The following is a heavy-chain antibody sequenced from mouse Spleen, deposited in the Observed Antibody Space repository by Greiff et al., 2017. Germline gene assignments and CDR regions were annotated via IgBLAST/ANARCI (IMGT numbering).Heavy chain of an antibody. CDR2: IDPEDGDT. Sequence: VQLQQSGAELVRPGASVKLSCTASGFNIKDYSMHWVKQTPEQGLEWIGRIDPEDGDTEYAPKFQGKATMTADTSSNTAYLQLSSLTSEDTAVYYCTSYCGGCYFAYWGQGTLVTVSA. J-gene: IGHJ3*01. D-gene: IGHD1-1*01. CDR1: GFNIKDYS. CDR3: TSYCGGCYFAY. V-gene: IGHV14-1*01.